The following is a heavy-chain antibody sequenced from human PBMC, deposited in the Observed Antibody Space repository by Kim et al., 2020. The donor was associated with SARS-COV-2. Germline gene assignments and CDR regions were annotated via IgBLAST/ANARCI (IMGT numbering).Heavy chain of an antibody. Sequence: SVKVSCKASGGTFSSYAISWVRQAPGQGLEWMGRIIPILGIANYAQKFQGRVTITADKSTSTAYMELSSLRSEDTAVYYCAREFTYYYDSSGYYFSWGQGTLVTVSS. CDR2: IIPILGIA. V-gene: IGHV1-69*04. CDR3: AREFTYYYDSSGYYFS. D-gene: IGHD3-22*01. J-gene: IGHJ4*02. CDR1: GGTFSSYA.